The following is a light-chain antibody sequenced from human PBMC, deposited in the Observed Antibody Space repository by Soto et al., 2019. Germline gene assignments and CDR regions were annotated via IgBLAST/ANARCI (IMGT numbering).Light chain of an antibody. V-gene: IGKV1-17*01. J-gene: IGKJ4*01. CDR1: QDLKYD. CDR3: LQHATYPFT. CDR2: ATF. Sequence: DIQMTQSPSSLSASVGDRVIFTCRASQDLKYDLAWYQQKPGKAPKRLIYATFTLQSGVPSRFTGSGSGTEFNLTISSLQPEDFATYFCLQHATYPFTFGGGTKVDMK.